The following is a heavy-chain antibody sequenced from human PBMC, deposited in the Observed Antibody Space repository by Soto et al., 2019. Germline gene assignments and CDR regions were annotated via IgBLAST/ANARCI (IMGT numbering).Heavy chain of an antibody. D-gene: IGHD6-19*01. V-gene: IGHV1-69*13. Sequence: GASVKVSCKASGGTFSSYAISWVRQAPGQGLEWMGGIIPIFGTANYAQKFQGRVTITADESTSTAYMELSSLRSEDTAVYYCARSPGYGRGGGCFDPWGQGTLVTVSS. CDR2: IIPIFGTA. CDR1: GGTFSSYA. CDR3: ARSPGYGRGGGCFDP. J-gene: IGHJ5*02.